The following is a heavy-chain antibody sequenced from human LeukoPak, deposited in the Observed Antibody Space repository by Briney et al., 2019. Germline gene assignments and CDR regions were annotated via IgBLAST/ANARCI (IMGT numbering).Heavy chain of an antibody. Sequence: SETLSLTCAVSGGSISSSNWWSWVRQPPRKGLEWIGEIYHSGSTNYNPSLKSRVTISVDKSKNQFSLKLSSVTAADTAVYYCASFDNWNDQTDNWFDPWGRGTLVTVSS. CDR1: GGSISSSNW. V-gene: IGHV4-4*02. CDR2: IYHSGST. J-gene: IGHJ5*02. D-gene: IGHD1-1*01. CDR3: ASFDNWNDQTDNWFDP.